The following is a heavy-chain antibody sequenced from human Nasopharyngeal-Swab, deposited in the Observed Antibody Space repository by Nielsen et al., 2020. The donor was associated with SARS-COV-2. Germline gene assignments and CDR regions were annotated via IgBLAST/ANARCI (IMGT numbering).Heavy chain of an antibody. CDR1: GFTFSSYG. CDR3: ARDGMITFGGVIAPDYGMDV. V-gene: IGHV3-33*01. CDR2: IWYDGSNK. J-gene: IGHJ6*02. D-gene: IGHD3-16*02. Sequence: GGSLRLSCAASGFTFSSYGMHWVRQAPGKGLEWVAVIWYDGSNKYYADSVKGRFTIPRDNSKNTLYLQMNSLRAEDTAVYYCARDGMITFGGVIAPDYGMDVWGQGTTVTVSS.